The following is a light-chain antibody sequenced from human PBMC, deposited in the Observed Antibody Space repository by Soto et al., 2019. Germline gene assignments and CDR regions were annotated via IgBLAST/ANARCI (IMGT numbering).Light chain of an antibody. J-gene: IGKJ5*01. V-gene: IGKV3-11*01. Sequence: EIVLTQSPATLCLSPGARATLSCRASQSVSSYLAWHQQKPGQAPRLLIYDAYNRATGITARFSGSGSGTDFTLTISRLEPEDFAVYYCQLYGSSPITFGQVTRLEIK. CDR2: DAY. CDR3: QLYGSSPIT. CDR1: QSVSSY.